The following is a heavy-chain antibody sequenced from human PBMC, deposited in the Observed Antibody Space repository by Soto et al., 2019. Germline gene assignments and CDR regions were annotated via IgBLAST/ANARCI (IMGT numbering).Heavy chain of an antibody. Sequence: SLNGSCKTSREGHSSYAITWVRQAPGQGLDWMGRVIPIYGTPNYAQKLQGRVTMTTDTSTSTAYMELRSLRSDDTAVYYCARESPLYGMDVWGQGTTVSVSS. V-gene: IGHV1-69*05. CDR3: ARESPLYGMDV. CDR1: REGHSSYA. CDR2: VIPIYGTP. J-gene: IGHJ6*02.